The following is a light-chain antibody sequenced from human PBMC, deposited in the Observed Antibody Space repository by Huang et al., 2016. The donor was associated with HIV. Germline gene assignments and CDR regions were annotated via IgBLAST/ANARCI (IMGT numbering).Light chain of an antibody. CDR1: QRFRSND. Sequence: EIVLTQSPGTLSFSPGERATLSCRANQRFRSNDIGWYQQKPGQAPRLLIYGASSRATGIPDNFSGSGSGTDFTLTISRLEPKDFAVYYCQQYGTSPWTFGQGTRVEIK. CDR3: QQYGTSPWT. J-gene: IGKJ1*01. V-gene: IGKV3-20*01. CDR2: GAS.